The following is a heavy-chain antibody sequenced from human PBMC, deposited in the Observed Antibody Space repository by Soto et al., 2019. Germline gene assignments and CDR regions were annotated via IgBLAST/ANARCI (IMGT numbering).Heavy chain of an antibody. CDR1: GYIFIGFY. Sequence: ASVKVSCKASGYIFIGFYMHWVRQAPGQGLEWMGWINPDSGGKNNAQRFQGRVTMTRDASVNTAYMELSGLRSDDTAVYYCARDVHYRSGHYSYWGQGTLVTVSS. D-gene: IGHD3-22*01. CDR2: INPDSGGK. V-gene: IGHV1-2*02. CDR3: ARDVHYRSGHYSY. J-gene: IGHJ4*02.